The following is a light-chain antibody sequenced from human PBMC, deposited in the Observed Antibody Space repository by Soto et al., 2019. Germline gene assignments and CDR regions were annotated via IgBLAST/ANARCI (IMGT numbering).Light chain of an antibody. J-gene: IGKJ1*01. Sequence: EVVMTQSPATLSVSPGERATVSCRASQSVSSNLAWYQQKPGQAPRLLISGASTRAAGISDRFRGSGSGTDFTLTISRLEPEDFAVYYCQQYNNWPPWTFGQGTKVDIK. CDR2: GAS. CDR3: QQYNNWPPWT. CDR1: QSVSSN. V-gene: IGKV3-15*01.